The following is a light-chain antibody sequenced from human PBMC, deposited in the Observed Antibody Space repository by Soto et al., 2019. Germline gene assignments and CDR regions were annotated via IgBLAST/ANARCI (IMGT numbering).Light chain of an antibody. CDR2: EVS. J-gene: IGLJ3*02. Sequence: QSALTQPASVSGSLGRSITISCTGTSSDIGGYKYVSWYQQHPGKAPKLIIFEVSNRPSGVSDRFSGSNSGNTASLTISGLQAEDEADYYCTSYSRYRVLVFGGGTKLTVL. CDR3: TSYSRYRVLV. V-gene: IGLV2-14*01. CDR1: SSDIGGYKY.